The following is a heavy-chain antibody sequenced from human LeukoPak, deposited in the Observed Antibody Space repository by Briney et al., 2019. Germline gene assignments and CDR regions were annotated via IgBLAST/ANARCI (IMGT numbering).Heavy chain of an antibody. CDR2: IYTSGST. CDR1: GGSISSYY. Sequence: SSETLSLTCTVSGGSISSYYWSWIRQPAGKGLEWIGRIYTSGSTNYNPSLKSRVTMSVDTSKNQFSLKLSSVTAADTAVYYCARDNTPDILTGYSPDAFDIWGQGTMVTVSS. V-gene: IGHV4-4*07. CDR3: ARDNTPDILTGYSPDAFDI. D-gene: IGHD3-9*01. J-gene: IGHJ3*02.